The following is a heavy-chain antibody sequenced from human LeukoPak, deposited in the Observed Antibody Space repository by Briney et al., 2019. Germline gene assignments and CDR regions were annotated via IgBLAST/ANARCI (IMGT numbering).Heavy chain of an antibody. J-gene: IGHJ4*02. Sequence: GGSLRLSCAASGFIFSDFAMHWVRQASGKGLEWVGRIRTKVDSYATTYAASVKGRSTVSRDDSKNTAYLEMNSLKSEDTAVYYCARPSSGFHFWGQGTLVTVSS. CDR3: ARPSSGFHF. CDR1: GFIFSDFA. V-gene: IGHV3-73*01. CDR2: IRTKVDSYAT. D-gene: IGHD3-22*01.